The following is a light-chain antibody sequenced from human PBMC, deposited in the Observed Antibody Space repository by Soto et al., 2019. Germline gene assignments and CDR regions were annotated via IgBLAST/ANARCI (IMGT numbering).Light chain of an antibody. V-gene: IGKV1-5*01. CDR2: DAS. CDR3: QQYNSYPWT. Sequence: DILLSQPPSTLSATAGDSVTITCRASQSISSWLAWYPHNPGKAPNRLIYDASNLDSGFPSRFGGSGSGTEFTVTISSLQPDDFATYYFQQYNSYPWTFGQGTKLDIK. J-gene: IGKJ1*01. CDR1: QSISSW.